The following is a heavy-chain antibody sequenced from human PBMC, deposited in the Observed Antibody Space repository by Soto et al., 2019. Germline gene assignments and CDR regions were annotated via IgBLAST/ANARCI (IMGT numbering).Heavy chain of an antibody. CDR2: ISSSSSYI. Sequence: EVQLVESGGGLVKPGGSLRLSCAASGFTFSSYSMNWVRQAPGKGLEWVSSISSSSSYIYYADSVKGRFTISRDNAKNSLDLQMNSLRAEDTAVYYCARDGPTAIINWFDPWGQGTLVTVSS. D-gene: IGHD4-17*01. CDR1: GFTFSSYS. J-gene: IGHJ5*02. V-gene: IGHV3-21*01. CDR3: ARDGPTAIINWFDP.